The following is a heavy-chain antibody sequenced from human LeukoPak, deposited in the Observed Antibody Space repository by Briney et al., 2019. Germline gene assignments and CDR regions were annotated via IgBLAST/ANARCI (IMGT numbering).Heavy chain of an antibody. CDR3: AKLLAVAATWDAFGI. J-gene: IGHJ3*02. V-gene: IGHV3-23*01. CDR1: GFTFSTYA. CDR2: ISGSGGST. D-gene: IGHD6-19*01. Sequence: GGSLRLSCAASGFTFSTYAMSWVREAPGKGLEWVSGISGSGGSTYYADSVKGRFTISRDNSKNTLYLQMNSLRADDTAIYYCAKLLAVAATWDAFGIRGQGTMVTVSS.